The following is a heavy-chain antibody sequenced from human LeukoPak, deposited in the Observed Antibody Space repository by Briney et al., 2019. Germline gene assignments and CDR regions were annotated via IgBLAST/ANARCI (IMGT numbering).Heavy chain of an antibody. Sequence: GGSLRLSCAASGFTVSSNYMSWVCQAPGKGLEWVSVIYSGGSTYYADSVKGRFTISRDNSKNTLYLQMNSLRAEDTAVYYCARAYGSGSYYSDYWGQGTLVTVSS. V-gene: IGHV3-53*01. J-gene: IGHJ4*02. D-gene: IGHD3-10*01. CDR1: GFTVSSNY. CDR3: ARAYGSGSYYSDY. CDR2: IYSGGST.